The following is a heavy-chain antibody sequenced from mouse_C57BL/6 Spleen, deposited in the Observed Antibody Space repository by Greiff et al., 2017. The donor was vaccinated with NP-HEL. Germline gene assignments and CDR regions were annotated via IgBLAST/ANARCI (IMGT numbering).Heavy chain of an antibody. CDR3: ASGGMGFAD. CDR2: IDPSDSYT. J-gene: IGHJ3*01. CDR1: GYTFTSYW. Sequence: QVQLQQPGAELVRPGTSVKLSCKASGYTFTSYWMHWVKQRPGQGLEWIGVIDPSDSYTNYNQKFKGKATLTVDTSSSTSYMQLSSLTSEDSAVYCCASGGMGFADWGQGTLVTVSA. D-gene: IGHD1-1*02. V-gene: IGHV1-59*01.